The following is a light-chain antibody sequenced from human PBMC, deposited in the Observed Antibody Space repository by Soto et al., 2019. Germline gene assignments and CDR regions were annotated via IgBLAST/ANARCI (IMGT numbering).Light chain of an antibody. CDR1: QSVTSN. CDR3: QQYNQWPPIT. J-gene: IGKJ3*01. CDR2: GAS. V-gene: IGKV3-15*01. Sequence: EIVMTQSPATLSVSPGERATLSCRASQSVTSNLAWYQQKPGQAPRLLIYGASTRATGVPARFSGSGSGTEFTLTISSLQSADFGIYYCQQYNQWPPITLGPGTKVDIK.